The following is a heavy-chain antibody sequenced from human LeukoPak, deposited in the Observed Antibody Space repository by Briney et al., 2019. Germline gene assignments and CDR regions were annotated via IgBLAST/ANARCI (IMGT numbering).Heavy chain of an antibody. CDR1: GYTFTSYY. CDR3: ARDPLPYYYGSGSYYNSNWFDP. CDR2: INPSGGST. V-gene: IGHV1-46*01. J-gene: IGHJ5*02. D-gene: IGHD3-10*01. Sequence: ASVKVSCKASGYTFTSYYMHWVRQAPGQGLEWMGIINPSGGSTSYAQKFQGRVAMTRDTSTSTVYMELSSLRSEDTAVYYCARDPLPYYYGSGSYYNSNWFDPWGQGTLVTVSS.